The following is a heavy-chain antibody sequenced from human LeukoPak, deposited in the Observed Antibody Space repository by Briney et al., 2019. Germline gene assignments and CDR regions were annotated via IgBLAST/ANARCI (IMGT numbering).Heavy chain of an antibody. CDR1: GGAISSDNYY. CDR3: AKLSDY. V-gene: IGHV4-39*01. J-gene: IGHJ4*02. Sequence: SETLSLTCTVSGGAISSDNYYWGWIRQPPGKGLEWIGSINYSGTTYYNPSLKSRVSISVDTSRTQFSLRLSSATAADTAVYYCAKLSDYWGQGTLVTVSS. CDR2: INYSGTT.